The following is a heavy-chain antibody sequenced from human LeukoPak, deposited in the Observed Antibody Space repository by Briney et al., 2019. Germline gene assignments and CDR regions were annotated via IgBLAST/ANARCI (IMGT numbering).Heavy chain of an antibody. Sequence: ASVKVSCKASGYTFTGYYMHWVRQAPGQGLEWMGWINPNSGGTNYAQKFQGRVTMTRDTSTSTVYMELSSLRSEDTAVYYCARDYYGSGTPYSGMLFDPWGQGTLVTVSS. CDR2: INPNSGGT. D-gene: IGHD3-10*01. CDR1: GYTFTGYY. J-gene: IGHJ5*02. CDR3: ARDYYGSGTPYSGMLFDP. V-gene: IGHV1-2*02.